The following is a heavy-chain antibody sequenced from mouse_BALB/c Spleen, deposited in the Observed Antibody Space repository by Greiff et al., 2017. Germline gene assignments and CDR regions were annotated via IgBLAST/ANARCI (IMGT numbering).Heavy chain of an antibody. D-gene: IGHD1-2*01. CDR1: GFTFSSFG. J-gene: IGHJ4*01. CDR2: ISSGSSTI. CDR3: ARRGTALDY. V-gene: IGHV5-17*02. Sequence: EVQVVESGGGLVQPGGSRKLSCAASGFTFSSFGMHWVRQAPEKGLEWVAYISSGSSTIYYADTVKGRFTISRDNPKNTLFLQMTSLRSEDTAMYYCARRGTALDYWGQGTSVTVSS.